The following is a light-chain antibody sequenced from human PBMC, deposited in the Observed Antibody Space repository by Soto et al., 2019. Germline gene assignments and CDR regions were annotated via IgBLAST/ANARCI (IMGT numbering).Light chain of an antibody. V-gene: IGKV3-20*01. CDR2: GAS. Sequence: RKSKGSKCLAPGKRADLCCVASQRVSNNYLAWYQQTPGQAPRLLIYGASNRATGIPDRFFGSGSAKDFALAFRRLEPADFAVYYCQQYGSSGMFGQGTKVDIK. J-gene: IGKJ1*01. CDR1: QRVSNNY. CDR3: QQYGSSGM.